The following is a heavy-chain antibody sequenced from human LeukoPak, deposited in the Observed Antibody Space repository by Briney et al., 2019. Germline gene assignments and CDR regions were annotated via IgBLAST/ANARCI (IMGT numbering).Heavy chain of an antibody. D-gene: IGHD3-10*01. CDR1: GFTFSSYA. J-gene: IGHJ4*02. CDR3: AKDGLQWFGELLVY. V-gene: IGHV3-30*18. Sequence: PGGSLRLSCAASGFTFSSYAMSWVRQAPGKGLEWVAVISYDGSNKYYADSVKGRFTISRDNSKNTLYLQMNSLRAEDTAVYYCAKDGLQWFGELLVYWGQGTLVTVSS. CDR2: ISYDGSNK.